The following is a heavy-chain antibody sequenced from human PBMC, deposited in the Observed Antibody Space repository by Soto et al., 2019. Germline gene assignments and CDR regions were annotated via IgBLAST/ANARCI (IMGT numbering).Heavy chain of an antibody. CDR3: ARLFPYSSLLYYMDV. Sequence: GESLKISGKGSGYSFTSYWIGWVRQMPGKGLEWMGIIYPGDSDTRYSPSFQGQVTISADKSISTAYLQWSSLKASDTAMYYCARLFPYSSLLYYMDVWGKGTTVTVSS. J-gene: IGHJ6*03. D-gene: IGHD5-18*01. CDR2: IYPGDSDT. CDR1: GYSFTSYW. V-gene: IGHV5-51*01.